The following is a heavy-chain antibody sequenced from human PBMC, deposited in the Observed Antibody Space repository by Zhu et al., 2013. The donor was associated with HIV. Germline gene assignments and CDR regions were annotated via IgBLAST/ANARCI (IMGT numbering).Heavy chain of an antibody. D-gene: IGHD3-10*01. CDR2: ISYDGSNK. J-gene: IGHJ4*02. CDR1: GFTFSNYG. V-gene: IGHV3-30*18. Sequence: VQLEESGGGVVQPGRSLRLSCAASGFTFSNYGMHWVRQAPGKGLEWVAVISYDGSNKFYADSVKGRFTISRDNSKNTLYLQMNSLRADDTAVYYCAKDTAQYSGLVDYWGQGTLVSVSS. CDR3: AKDTAQYSGLVDY.